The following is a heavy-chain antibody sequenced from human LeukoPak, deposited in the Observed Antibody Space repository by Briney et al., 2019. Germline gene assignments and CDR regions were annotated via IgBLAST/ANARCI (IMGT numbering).Heavy chain of an antibody. J-gene: IGHJ4*02. V-gene: IGHV3-23*01. D-gene: IGHD2-8*02. CDR3: AKPRTTGLGWAQFDY. Sequence: GGSVILSCAASVFFFSSVAMSWVRHAPRKGLEWVLAFDGNGPNTYYADSVKGRWTISRDNSRNTLYLEMNSLRPEDTAIYYCAKPRTTGLGWAQFDYWGQGSLVTVSS. CDR1: VFFFSSVA. CDR2: FDGNGPNT.